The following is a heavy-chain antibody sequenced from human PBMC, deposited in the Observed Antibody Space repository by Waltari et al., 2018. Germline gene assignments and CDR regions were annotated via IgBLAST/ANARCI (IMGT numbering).Heavy chain of an antibody. Sequence: QVELQQWGAGVVKPSETLSLTCAVYGGTFTNYYWSWIRQPPEKGLEWIGEINHAGSTYSNPSLRSRVTISLDTSKSQFSLKLSSVTATDTAVYYCARTLSTRIFDSWGQGALVTVSS. CDR2: INHAGST. CDR3: ARTLSTRIFDS. J-gene: IGHJ4*02. V-gene: IGHV4-34*01. CDR1: GGTFTNYY. D-gene: IGHD2-2*01.